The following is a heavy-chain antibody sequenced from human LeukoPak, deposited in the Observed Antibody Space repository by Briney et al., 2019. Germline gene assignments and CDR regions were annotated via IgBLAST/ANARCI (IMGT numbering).Heavy chain of an antibody. J-gene: IGHJ4*02. CDR1: GGSISGWY. CDR2: IYDSGST. D-gene: IGHD3-3*01. V-gene: IGHV4-59*08. Sequence: SETLSLTCTVSGGSISGWYWSWIRQPPGKGLEWIGYIYDSGSTNYNPSLKSRVTISVDRSKNQFSLKLSSVTAADTAVYYCARHRFLEWLLSSYFDYWGQGTLVTVSS. CDR3: ARHRFLEWLLSSYFDY.